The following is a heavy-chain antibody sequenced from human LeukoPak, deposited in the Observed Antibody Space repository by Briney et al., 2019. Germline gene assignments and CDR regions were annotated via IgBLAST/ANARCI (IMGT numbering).Heavy chain of an antibody. CDR3: AQFEEQWLNGMDV. D-gene: IGHD6-19*01. CDR2: INHSGST. J-gene: IGHJ6*02. CDR1: GGSFSGYY. V-gene: IGHV4-34*01. Sequence: SETLSLTCAVYGGSFSGYYWSWIRQPPGKGLEWIEEINHSGSTNYNPSLKSRVTISVDTSKNQFSLKLSSVTAADTAVYYCAQFEEQWLNGMDVWGQGTTVTVSS.